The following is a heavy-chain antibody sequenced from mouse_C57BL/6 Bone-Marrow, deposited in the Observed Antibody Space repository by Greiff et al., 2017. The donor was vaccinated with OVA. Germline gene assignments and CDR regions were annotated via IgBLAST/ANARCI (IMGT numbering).Heavy chain of an antibody. CDR3: ARIYYYGSSYHFDY. D-gene: IGHD1-1*01. V-gene: IGHV1-82*01. Sequence: QVQLQQSGPELVKPGASVKISCKASGYAFSSSWMNWVKQRPGKGLEWIGRIYPGDGDTNYNGKFKGKATLTADKSSSTAYMQLSSLTSEDSAVYVCARIYYYGSSYHFDYWGQGTTLTVSS. CDR2: IYPGDGDT. J-gene: IGHJ2*01. CDR1: GYAFSSSW.